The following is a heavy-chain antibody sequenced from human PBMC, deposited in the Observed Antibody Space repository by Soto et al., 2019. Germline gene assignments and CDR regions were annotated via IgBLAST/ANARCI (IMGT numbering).Heavy chain of an antibody. Sequence: PSETLSLTCTVSGGSISSYYWSWIRQPPGKGLEWIGYIYYSGSTNYNPSLKSRVTISVDTSKNQFSLKLSSVTAADTAVYYCGRDPFPDSSGYYYNYWGQGTLVTVSS. D-gene: IGHD3-22*01. V-gene: IGHV4-59*01. CDR3: GRDPFPDSSGYYYNY. CDR2: IYYSGST. J-gene: IGHJ4*02. CDR1: GGSISSYY.